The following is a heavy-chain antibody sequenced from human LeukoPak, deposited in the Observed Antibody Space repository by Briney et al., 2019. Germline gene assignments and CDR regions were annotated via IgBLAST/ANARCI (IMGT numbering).Heavy chain of an antibody. CDR2: ISNDGSNK. Sequence: PGRSLRLSCAASGFTFSLYSMYWVRQAPGKGLEWEAVISNDGSNKYYADSVKGRFNISRDNSKNTLYLQMNSLRAEDTAVYYCARGRDSEYSSSSRTLLGLYYYYMDVWGKGTTVTVSS. V-gene: IGHV3-30-3*01. J-gene: IGHJ6*03. D-gene: IGHD6-6*01. CDR3: ARGRDSEYSSSSRTLLGLYYYYMDV. CDR1: GFTFSLYS.